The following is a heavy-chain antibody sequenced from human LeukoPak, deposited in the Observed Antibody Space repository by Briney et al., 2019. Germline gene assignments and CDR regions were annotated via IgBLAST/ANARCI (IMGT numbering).Heavy chain of an antibody. D-gene: IGHD3-22*01. V-gene: IGHV5-51*01. CDR2: IYPGDSDT. J-gene: IGHJ4*02. CDR3: GLDSSGYYNFDY. Sequence: GESLKISCKGSGYTFTTYWIGWVRQMPGKVVEFMGIIYPGDSDTRYSPSFQGQVTISADKSISTAYLQWSSLKASDTAMYYCGLDSSGYYNFDYWGQGTLVTVSS. CDR1: GYTFTTYW.